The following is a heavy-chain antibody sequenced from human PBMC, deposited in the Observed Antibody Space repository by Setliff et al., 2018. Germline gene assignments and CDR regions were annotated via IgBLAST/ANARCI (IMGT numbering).Heavy chain of an antibody. CDR3: ARQPEGGYYDSSGYYGMAPYYFDY. D-gene: IGHD3-22*01. Sequence: SETLSLTCAVSGYSISSGYYWGWIRQPPGKGLEWIGSIYHSGSTYYNPSLKSRVTISVDTSKNQFSLKLSSVTAAGTAVYYCARQPEGGYYDSSGYYGMAPYYFDYWGQGTLVTVSS. CDR1: GYSISSGYY. CDR2: IYHSGST. J-gene: IGHJ4*02. V-gene: IGHV4-38-2*01.